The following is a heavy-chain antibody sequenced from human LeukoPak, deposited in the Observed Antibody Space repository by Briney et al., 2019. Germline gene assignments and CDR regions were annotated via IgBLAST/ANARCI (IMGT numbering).Heavy chain of an antibody. CDR1: GGSFSGYY. J-gene: IGHJ6*02. CDR3: ARGVPPYYYGSGSFKGSYYYGMDV. D-gene: IGHD3-10*01. Sequence: SETLSLTCAVYGGSFSGYYWSWIRQPPGKGLEWIGEINHGGGTNYNPSLKSRVTISVDTSKNQFSLKLSSVPAADTAVYYCARGVPPYYYGSGSFKGSYYYGMDVWGQGTTVTVSS. CDR2: INHGGGT. V-gene: IGHV4-34*01.